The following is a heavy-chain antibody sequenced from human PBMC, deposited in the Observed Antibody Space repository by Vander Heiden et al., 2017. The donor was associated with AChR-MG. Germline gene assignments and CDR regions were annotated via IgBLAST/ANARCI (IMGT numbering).Heavy chain of an antibody. V-gene: IGHV1-69*01. CDR2: ISLSCGKA. Sequence: HVQLVPSGAEVKKPGSSVKVSCQAPGGTFSSHAIGWVRQAPGKGLEWMGGISLSCGKANYADKVKGRFTITRDEATSTAYMELSSLRSEDTAVYYCARVGRVVGERATILGAFDIWGQGTMVTVSS. J-gene: IGHJ3*02. D-gene: IGHD1-26*01. CDR1: GGTFSSHA. CDR3: ARVGRVVGERATILGAFDI.